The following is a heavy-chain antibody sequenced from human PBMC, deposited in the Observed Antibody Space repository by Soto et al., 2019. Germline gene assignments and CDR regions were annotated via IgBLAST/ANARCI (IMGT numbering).Heavy chain of an antibody. J-gene: IGHJ4*02. CDR2: IVVVSGNT. Sequence: SLKVSCKASGFTFISSAVQWVRQARGQRLEWIGWIVVVSGNTNYAQKFQERVTITRDMSTSTAYMELSSLRPEDTAVYYGAADYYDTNGYYYDYWGQGTLVTVSS. CDR1: GFTFISSA. V-gene: IGHV1-58*01. D-gene: IGHD3-22*01. CDR3: AADYYDTNGYYYDY.